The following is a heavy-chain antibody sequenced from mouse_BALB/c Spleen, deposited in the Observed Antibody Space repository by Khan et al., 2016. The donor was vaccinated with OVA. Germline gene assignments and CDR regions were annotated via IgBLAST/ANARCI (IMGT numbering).Heavy chain of an antibody. CDR3: ARGNYYGYYFDY. D-gene: IGHD1-1*01. CDR2: ISYSGGT. CDR1: GYSITSGYA. J-gene: IGHJ2*01. Sequence: EVKLLESGPGLVKPSQSLSLTCTATGYSITSGYAWNWIRQFPGNKLEWMGYISYSGGTSYNPSPKSRISISRDTSKNQFLLQLNSVTTEDTATYCSARGNYYGYYFDYWGQGTPLTVSS. V-gene: IGHV3-2*02.